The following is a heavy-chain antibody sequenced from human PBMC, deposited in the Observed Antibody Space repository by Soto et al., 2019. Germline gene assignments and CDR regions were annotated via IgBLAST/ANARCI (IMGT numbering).Heavy chain of an antibody. CDR1: GSSISSYY. CDR3: AISRIYDSSGYYPH. CDR2: IYYSGST. J-gene: IGHJ4*02. V-gene: IGHV4-59*01. Sequence: SETLSLTCTVSGSSISSYYWSWIRQPPGKGLEWIGYIYYSGSTNYNPSLKSRVTISVDTSKNQFSLKLSSVTAADTAVYYCAISRIYDSSGYYPHWGQGTLVTVSS. D-gene: IGHD3-22*01.